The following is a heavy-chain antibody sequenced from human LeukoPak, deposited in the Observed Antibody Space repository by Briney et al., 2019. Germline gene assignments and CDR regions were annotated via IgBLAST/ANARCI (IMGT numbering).Heavy chain of an antibody. V-gene: IGHV4-59*01. Sequence: SETLSLTCTVSGGSSGTYSWNWIRQPPGKGLEWIGYIYNSGSTNYNPSLKSRVTISLDTSKNQFFLKLSSVTAADTAVYYCARKRSFDLWGQGTLVTVSS. CDR2: IYNSGST. J-gene: IGHJ4*02. CDR3: ARKRSFDL. CDR1: GGSSGTYS. D-gene: IGHD3-9*01.